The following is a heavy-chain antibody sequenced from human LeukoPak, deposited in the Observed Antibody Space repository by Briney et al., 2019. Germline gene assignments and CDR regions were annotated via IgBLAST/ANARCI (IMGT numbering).Heavy chain of an antibody. CDR2: IYFSGST. V-gene: IGHV4-30-4*01. CDR3: ARTEQQLVGGCFDP. CDR1: GGSISSGDYY. Sequence: SETLSLTCTVSGGSISSGDYYWSWIRQPPGKGLEWIGYIYFSGSTYYNPSLKSRVTISVDTSKNQFSLRLSSVTAADTAVYYCARTEQQLVGGCFDPWGQGTLVTVSS. D-gene: IGHD6-13*01. J-gene: IGHJ5*02.